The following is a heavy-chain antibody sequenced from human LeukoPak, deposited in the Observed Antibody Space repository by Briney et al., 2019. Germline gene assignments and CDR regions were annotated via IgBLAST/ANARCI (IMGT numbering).Heavy chain of an antibody. CDR1: GFTFSSYA. Sequence: GRSLRLSCAASGFTFSSYAMHWVRQAPGKGLEWVAVISYDGSNKYYANSVKGRFSISRDNAKNTLYLQMNSLRVEDTAVYYCARGRPHGNDYWGQGTLVTVSS. CDR3: ARGRPHGNDY. D-gene: IGHD4-23*01. CDR2: ISYDGSNK. J-gene: IGHJ4*02. V-gene: IGHV3-30-3*01.